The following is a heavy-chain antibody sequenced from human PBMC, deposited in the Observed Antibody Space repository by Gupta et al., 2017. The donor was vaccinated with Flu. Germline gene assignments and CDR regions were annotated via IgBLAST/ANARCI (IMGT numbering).Heavy chain of an antibody. CDR2: LKGEADGGTA. Sequence: EVQLVESGGGWVKPGGSLRLSCAASGLSFRSAYMNWVRQAPGKGLEWVGRLKGEADGGTADYAPPVKGRFSISRDDSKNMLWLKMNSLRTEDTAVYYCTTDSSGGITFDIWGQGTPVTVS. V-gene: IGHV3-15*01. CDR1: GLSFRSAY. J-gene: IGHJ3*02. CDR3: TTDSSGGITFDI. D-gene: IGHD3-10*01.